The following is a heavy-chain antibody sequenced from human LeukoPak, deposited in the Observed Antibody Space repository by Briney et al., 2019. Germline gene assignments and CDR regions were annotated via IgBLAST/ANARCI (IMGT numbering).Heavy chain of an antibody. D-gene: IGHD6-19*01. CDR2: IYYSGST. Sequence: PSETLSLTCTVSGGSISSSSYYWGWIRQPPGKGLEWIGSIYYSGSTYYNPSLKSRVTISVDTSKNQFSLKLSSVTAADTAVCYCAREGDSSGWFMYWGQGTLVTVSS. V-gene: IGHV4-39*07. J-gene: IGHJ4*02. CDR1: GGSISSSSYY. CDR3: AREGDSSGWFMY.